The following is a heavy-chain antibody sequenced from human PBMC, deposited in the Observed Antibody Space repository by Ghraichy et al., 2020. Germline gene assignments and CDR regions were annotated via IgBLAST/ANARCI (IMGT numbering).Heavy chain of an antibody. J-gene: IGHJ6*02. CDR2: IDGSSNII. D-gene: IGHD3-10*01. CDR1: QFMFGNYV. Sequence: GGSLRLSCAASQFMFGNYVMSWVRLAPGRGLEWVSQIDGSSNIIYYADSVRGRFTISRDNARESLYLQMDALRDEDTAVYYCARHGYGSRIDDYYYGMDVWGQGTMVIVSS. V-gene: IGHV3-48*02. CDR3: ARHGYGSRIDDYYYGMDV.